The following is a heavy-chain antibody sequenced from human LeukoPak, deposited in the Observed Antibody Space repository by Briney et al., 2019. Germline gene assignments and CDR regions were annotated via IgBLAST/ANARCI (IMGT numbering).Heavy chain of an antibody. CDR1: GYTFTNYG. CDR3: ARGGDYEYFQH. J-gene: IGHJ1*01. Sequence: LRASVKVSGKPSGYTFTNYGTTWVRQAPGQGLEWMGWISAYNGNTNSAQKSQGRVTMTTDTSTTTPYMELRSLRSDDTAVYYCARGGDYEYFQHWGQGTLVTVSS. CDR2: ISAYNGNT. V-gene: IGHV1-18*01. D-gene: IGHD4-17*01.